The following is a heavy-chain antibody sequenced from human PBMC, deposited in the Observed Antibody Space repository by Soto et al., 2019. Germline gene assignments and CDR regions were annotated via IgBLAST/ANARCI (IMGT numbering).Heavy chain of an antibody. CDR2: ISAYNGNT. J-gene: IGHJ5*02. V-gene: IGHV1-18*01. Sequence: ASVKVSCKASGYTFTSYGISWVRQAPGQGLEWMGWISAYNGNTNYAQKLQGRVTMTTDTSTSTAYMELRSLRSDDTAVYYCARWVTTAIPYNWFDPWGQGTLVTVSS. D-gene: IGHD4-17*01. CDR3: ARWVTTAIPYNWFDP. CDR1: GYTFTSYG.